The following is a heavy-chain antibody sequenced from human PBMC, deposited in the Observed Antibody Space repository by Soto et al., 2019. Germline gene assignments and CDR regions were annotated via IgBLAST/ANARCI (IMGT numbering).Heavy chain of an antibody. Sequence: ASVKVSCKASGYTFTSHGISWVRQAPGQGLEWMGWISAYNGNTNYAQKLQGRVTMTTDTSTSTAYMELRSLRSDDTAVYYCARTQWLDIYYYGMDVWGQGTTVTVSS. CDR1: GYTFTSHG. CDR2: ISAYNGNT. J-gene: IGHJ6*02. CDR3: ARTQWLDIYYYGMDV. D-gene: IGHD5-12*01. V-gene: IGHV1-18*01.